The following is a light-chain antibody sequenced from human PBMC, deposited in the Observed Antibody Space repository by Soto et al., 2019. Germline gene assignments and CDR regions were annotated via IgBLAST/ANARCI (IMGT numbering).Light chain of an antibody. CDR2: EVT. V-gene: IGLV2-8*01. CDR1: SSDVGRYNF. CDR3: SSYTGTSTLNV. Sequence: QSVLAQPPSASGSPGQSVTISCTGTSSDVGRYNFVSWYQQHPGKAPKLMIFEVTKRPSGVPDRFSGSKSGNTASLTVSGLQAEDEADYYCSSYTGTSTLNVFGTGTKVTVL. J-gene: IGLJ1*01.